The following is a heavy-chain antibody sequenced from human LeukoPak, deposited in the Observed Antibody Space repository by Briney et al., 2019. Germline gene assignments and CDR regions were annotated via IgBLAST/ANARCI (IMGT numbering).Heavy chain of an antibody. CDR1: GFTFSSYG. V-gene: IGHV3-30*02. CDR3: AKTSSTSFPAPLDY. Sequence: PGGSLRLSCAASGFTFSSYGMHWVRQAPGKGLEWVAFIRYDGSNKYYADSVKGRFTISRDNSENTLYLQMNSLRAEDTAVYYCAKTSSTSFPAPLDYWGQGTLVTVSS. CDR2: IRYDGSNK. J-gene: IGHJ4*02. D-gene: IGHD2-2*01.